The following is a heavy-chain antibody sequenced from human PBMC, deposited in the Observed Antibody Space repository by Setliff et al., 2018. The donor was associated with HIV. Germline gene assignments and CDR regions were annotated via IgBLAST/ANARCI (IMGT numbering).Heavy chain of an antibody. CDR3: ARELSVSGVYYYYIDV. D-gene: IGHD5-12*01. J-gene: IGHJ6*03. CDR1: GGSINSHY. Sequence: SETLSLTCTVSGGSINSHYWSWIRQPPGKGLEWIGYIYYTGSTNYNPPLKSRVTISVDTSKNQFSLKLTSVTAADTAVYYCARELSVSGVYYYYIDVWGRGTTVTVSS. V-gene: IGHV4-59*11. CDR2: IYYTGST.